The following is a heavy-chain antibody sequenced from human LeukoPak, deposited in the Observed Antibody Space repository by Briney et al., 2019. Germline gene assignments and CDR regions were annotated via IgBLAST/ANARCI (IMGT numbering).Heavy chain of an antibody. J-gene: IGHJ3*02. Sequence: ASVKVSCKASGYTFTSYGISWVRQAPGQGLEWMGWISAYNGNTNYAQKFQGRVTITADESTSTAYMELSSLRSEDTAVYYCARDHGDIVVVPAAIRGDAFDIWGRGTMVTVSS. CDR2: ISAYNGNT. D-gene: IGHD2-2*02. V-gene: IGHV1-18*01. CDR1: GYTFTSYG. CDR3: ARDHGDIVVVPAAIRGDAFDI.